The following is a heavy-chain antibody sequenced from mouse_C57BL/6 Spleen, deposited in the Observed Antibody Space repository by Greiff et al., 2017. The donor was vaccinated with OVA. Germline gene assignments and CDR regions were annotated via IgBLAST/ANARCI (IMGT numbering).Heavy chain of an antibody. CDR3: ARRHYYGSSYVGYAMDY. CDR1: GYSFTDYN. J-gene: IGHJ4*01. Sequence: EVQLQQSGPELVKPGASVKISCKASGYSFTDYNMNWVKQSNGKSLEWIGVINPNYGTTSYNQKFKGKATLTVDQSSSTAYMQLNSLTSEDSAVYYCARRHYYGSSYVGYAMDYWGQGTSVTVSS. V-gene: IGHV1-39*01. D-gene: IGHD1-1*01. CDR2: INPNYGTT.